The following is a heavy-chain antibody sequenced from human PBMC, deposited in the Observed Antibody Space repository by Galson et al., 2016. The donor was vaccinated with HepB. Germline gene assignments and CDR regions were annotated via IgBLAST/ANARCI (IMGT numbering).Heavy chain of an antibody. CDR2: ISTYSGNT. V-gene: IGHV1-18*01. CDR1: GYTFTTSG. CDR3: ARDVQYRFDS. D-gene: IGHD2/OR15-2a*01. Sequence: SRKASGYTFTTSGISWVRQAPGQGLEWMGWISTYSGNTKYAQKFQGGLTLTTDSSTTTAYMELRSLRFDDTALYYCARDVQYRFDSWGQGTLVTVSS. J-gene: IGHJ4*02.